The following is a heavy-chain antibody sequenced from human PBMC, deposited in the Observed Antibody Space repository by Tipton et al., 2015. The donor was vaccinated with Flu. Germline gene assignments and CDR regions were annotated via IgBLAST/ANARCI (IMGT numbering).Heavy chain of an antibody. CDR3: ARDLFPQYYYDTRSPFDY. CDR1: GFTFSDYQ. D-gene: IGHD3-22*01. CDR2: ISTSGTTI. V-gene: IGHV3-11*01. J-gene: IGHJ4*02. Sequence: GSLRLSCAASGFTFSDYQISWIRQAPGKGLAWVSYISTSGTTIYYVDSVRGRFTISRDNPKNSLYLQMNSLRAEDTAVYYCARDLFPQYYYDTRSPFDYWGQGTLVTVSS.